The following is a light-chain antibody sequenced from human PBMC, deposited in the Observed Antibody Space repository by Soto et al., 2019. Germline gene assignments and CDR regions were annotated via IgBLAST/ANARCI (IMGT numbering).Light chain of an antibody. CDR3: QQYGSLPIT. V-gene: IGKV3-20*01. CDR1: TNFGISY. J-gene: IGKJ5*01. Sequence: ILLAKSPFTLSLSPEETSTLSCRVSTNFGISYLAWYQQKPGQAPRLLIYGASSRATGIPDRFSGSGSGTDFTLAISRVEPEDFAVYYCQQYGSLPITFGQGTRLEIK. CDR2: GAS.